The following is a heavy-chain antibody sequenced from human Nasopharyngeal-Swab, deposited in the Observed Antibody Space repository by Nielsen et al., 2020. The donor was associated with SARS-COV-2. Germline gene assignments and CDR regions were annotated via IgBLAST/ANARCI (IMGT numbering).Heavy chain of an antibody. Sequence: ESLKISCAASGFTFSSYSMNWVRQAPGKGLEWVLSISSSSSYIYYADSVKGRFTISRDNAKNSLYLQMNSLRAEDTAVYYCARSTESYQLLFDFDYWGQGTLVTVSS. CDR3: ARSTESYQLLFDFDY. V-gene: IGHV3-21*01. J-gene: IGHJ4*02. CDR2: ISSSSSYI. CDR1: GFTFSSYS. D-gene: IGHD2-2*01.